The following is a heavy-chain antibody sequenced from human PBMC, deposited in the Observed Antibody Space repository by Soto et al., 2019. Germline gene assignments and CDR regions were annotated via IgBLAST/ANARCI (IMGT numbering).Heavy chain of an antibody. CDR2: INPNSGGT. CDR1: GYTFTGYY. Sequence: QVQLVQSGAEVKKPGASVKVSCKASGYTFTGYYMHWVRQAPGQGLEWMGWINPNSGGTNYAQKFQGWVTMTRDTXMXTXXMELSRLRSDDTAVYYCARAIYCSGGSCYSALFDYWGQGTLVTVSS. J-gene: IGHJ4*02. V-gene: IGHV1-2*04. CDR3: ARAIYCSGGSCYSALFDY. D-gene: IGHD2-15*01.